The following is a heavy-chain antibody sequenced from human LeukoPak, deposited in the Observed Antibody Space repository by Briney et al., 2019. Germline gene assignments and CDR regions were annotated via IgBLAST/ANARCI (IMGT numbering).Heavy chain of an antibody. CDR1: GFTFSDYY. J-gene: IGHJ4*02. V-gene: IGHV3-11*01. CDR3: ARAAVVTSPFDY. CDR2: ISSSGGTI. Sequence: SGGSLRLSRAASGFTFSDYYMSWIRQAPGKGLEWVSYISSSGGTIYFADSVKDRFTISRDNAKNSLDLQMNSLRAEDTAMYYCARAAVVTSPFDYWGQGTLVTVFS. D-gene: IGHD4-23*01.